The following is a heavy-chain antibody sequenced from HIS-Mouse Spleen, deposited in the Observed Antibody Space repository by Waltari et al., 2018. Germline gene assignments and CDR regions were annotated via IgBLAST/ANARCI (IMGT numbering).Heavy chain of an antibody. CDR2: INHSGST. V-gene: IGHV4-34*01. J-gene: IGHJ4*02. CDR1: GGSFSGYY. CDR3: ARGTYYYGSGSLSFDY. Sequence: QVQLQQWGAGLLKPSETLSLTCAVYGGSFSGYYWSWIRQPPGKGLEWVGEINHSGSTTYIPSLKSRVTISVDTSKNQFSLKLSSVTAADTAVYYCARGTYYYGSGSLSFDYWGQGTLVTVSS. D-gene: IGHD3-10*01.